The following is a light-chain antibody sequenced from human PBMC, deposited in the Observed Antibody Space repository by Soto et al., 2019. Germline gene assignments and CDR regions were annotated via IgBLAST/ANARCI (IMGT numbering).Light chain of an antibody. CDR1: PGVCSY. CDR2: DAS. CDR3: QQRSNWPPGVT. Sequence: IGLTQSPAPLPFSPGERATLSCRGSPGVCSYLAWYQQKPGQAPRLLIYDASNRATGIPARFSGSGSGTDFTLTISSLEPEDFAVYYCQQRSNWPPGVTFGGGTKVDIK. J-gene: IGKJ4*01. V-gene: IGKV3-11*01.